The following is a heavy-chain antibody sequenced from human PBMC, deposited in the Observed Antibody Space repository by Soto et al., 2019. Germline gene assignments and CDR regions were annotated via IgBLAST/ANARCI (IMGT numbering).Heavy chain of an antibody. J-gene: IGHJ4*01. V-gene: IGHV3-15*01. CDR1: GFCFSNAW. CDR2: VKTKADGGTT. Sequence: EVQLVESGGDLVIPGGSLRLSCAASGFCFSNAWMSWVRQAPGKGLEWVGRVKTKADGGTTDYAAPVKGRFTISRDDSRNTLFLQMNSLKTEDTAVYFCTARAAATGFFDYWGHGTLVTVSS. D-gene: IGHD6-13*01. CDR3: TARAAATGFFDY.